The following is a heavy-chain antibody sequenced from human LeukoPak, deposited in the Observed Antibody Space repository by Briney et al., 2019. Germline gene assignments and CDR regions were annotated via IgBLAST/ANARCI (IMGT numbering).Heavy chain of an antibody. D-gene: IGHD1-26*01. V-gene: IGHV1-8*01. CDR1: GYTFTSYD. J-gene: IGHJ5*02. CDR2: MNPNSGNT. CDR3: ARAGIVGATNWFDP. Sequence: ASVKVSCKASGYTFTSYDINRVRQATGQGLEWMGWMNPNSGNTGYAQKFHGRVTMTRNTSISTAYMELSSLRSEDTAVYYCARAGIVGATNWFDPWGQGTLVTVSS.